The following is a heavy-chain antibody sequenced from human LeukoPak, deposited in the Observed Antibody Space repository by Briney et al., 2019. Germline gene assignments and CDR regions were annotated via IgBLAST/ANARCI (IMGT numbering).Heavy chain of an antibody. Sequence: GGSLRLSCEGSGFSFSSYWMTWVRQSPGKGPEWVANIKQDESETYTVDSVKSRFTISRDNAKNSVYLHMNSLRAEDTALYYCARLSAYYYGSFFYYYMDVWGKGTTVTVSS. J-gene: IGHJ6*03. CDR2: IKQDESET. D-gene: IGHD3-10*01. CDR3: ARLSAYYYGSFFYYYMDV. CDR1: GFSFSSYW. V-gene: IGHV3-7*01.